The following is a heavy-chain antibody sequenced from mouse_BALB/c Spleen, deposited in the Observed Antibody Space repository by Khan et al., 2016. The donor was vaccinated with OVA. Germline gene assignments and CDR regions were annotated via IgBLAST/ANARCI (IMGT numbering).Heavy chain of an antibody. CDR2: INPYNGGT. CDR1: GYTFTNYV. Sequence: VQLKESGPELVKPGASVKMSCKASGYTFTNYVLHWVKQKPGQGLEWIGYINPYNGGTKYNEKFKGKATLASDKSSITAYMELSSLTSEDSAVDYGARGNWQSYYFDYWGQGTTLTLSS. J-gene: IGHJ2*01. D-gene: IGHD4-1*01. V-gene: IGHV1S136*01. CDR3: ARGNWQSYYFDY.